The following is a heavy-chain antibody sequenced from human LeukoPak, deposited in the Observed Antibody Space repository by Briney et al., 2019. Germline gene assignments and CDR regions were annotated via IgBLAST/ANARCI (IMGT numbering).Heavy chain of an antibody. CDR3: AKMKGATYHYYYAMDV. V-gene: IGHV3-23*01. CDR2: MSGSVRST. CDR1: GLTFSSFA. D-gene: IGHD5-24*01. J-gene: IGHJ6*04. Sequence: PGGSLRLSCTASGLTFSSFAMSWVRQAPGKGLEWVSAMSGSVRSTYYADTVRGRFTVSRDNSKNTLYLQMNSLRAEDTALYYFAKMKGATYHYYYAMDVWGKGTTVAVSS.